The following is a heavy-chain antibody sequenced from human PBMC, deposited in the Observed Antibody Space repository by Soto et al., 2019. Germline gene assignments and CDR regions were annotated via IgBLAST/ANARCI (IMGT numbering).Heavy chain of an antibody. CDR1: GFTFTSYE. CDR2: IDNRASTI. D-gene: IGHD3-9*01. Sequence: EVQLVESGGGLVQPGGSLRLSCAASGFTFTSYEMNWVRQAPGKGLEWVSYIDNRASTIYYADSVKGRFTISRDNAKKSVYLQMNSLRADDTAVYYCARSTTIFSHIDVWGQGTTVTVSS. CDR3: ARSTTIFSHIDV. V-gene: IGHV3-48*03. J-gene: IGHJ6*02.